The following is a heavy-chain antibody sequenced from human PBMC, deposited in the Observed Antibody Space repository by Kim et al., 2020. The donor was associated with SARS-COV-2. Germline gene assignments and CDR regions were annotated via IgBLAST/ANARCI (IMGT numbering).Heavy chain of an antibody. CDR3: ARGPGVPKIDH. V-gene: IGHV1-2*06. CDR1: GYTFTGYY. Sequence: ASVKVSCKASGYTFTGYYIHWVRQAPGQGLEWMGRINPDTGGTNLAQKFQGRVAITRDTSITTTYMELKRLTSDDTAVYYCARGPGVPKIDHWGQGTLVT. D-gene: IGHD3-10*01. CDR2: INPDTGGT. J-gene: IGHJ4*02.